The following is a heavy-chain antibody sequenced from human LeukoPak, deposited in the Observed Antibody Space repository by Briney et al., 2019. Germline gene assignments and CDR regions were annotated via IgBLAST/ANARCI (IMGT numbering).Heavy chain of an antibody. CDR1: GYTFTGYY. V-gene: IGHV1-2*02. CDR3: ARDKGYSSGWYKRYYYYMDV. J-gene: IGHJ6*03. CDR2: INPNSGGT. D-gene: IGHD6-19*01. Sequence: ASVKVSCKASGYTFTGYYMHWVRQAPGQGLEWMGWINPNSGGTNYAQKFQGRVTMTRDTSISTAYMELSSLRSEDTAVYYCARDKGYSSGWYKRYYYYMDVWGKGTTVTVSS.